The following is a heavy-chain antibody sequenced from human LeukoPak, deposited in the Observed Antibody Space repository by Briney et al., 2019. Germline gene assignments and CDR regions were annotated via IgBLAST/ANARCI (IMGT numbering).Heavy chain of an antibody. CDR1: GYSFTSYW. CDR3: ARSGYSSSSVGCYYYYYMDV. J-gene: IGHJ6*03. V-gene: IGHV5-51*01. D-gene: IGHD6-6*01. CDR2: IYPGDSDT. Sequence: KRGESLKISSKGSGYSFTSYWIGWVRQMPGKGLEWMGIIYPGDSDTRYSPSFQGQVTISADKSISTAYLQWSSLKASDTAMYYCARSGYSSSSVGCYYYYYMDVWGKGTTVTVSS.